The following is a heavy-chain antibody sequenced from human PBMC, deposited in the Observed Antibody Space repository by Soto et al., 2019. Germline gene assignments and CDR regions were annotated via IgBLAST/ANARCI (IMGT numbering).Heavy chain of an antibody. CDR3: ARDESIAAAGIFDY. J-gene: IGHJ4*02. Sequence: ASVKVACKASGYTFTSYGISWVRQAPGQGLEWMGWISAYNGNTNYAQKLQDRVTMTTDTSTSTAYMELRSLRSDDTAVYYCARDESIAAAGIFDYWGQGTLVTVSS. CDR2: ISAYNGNT. CDR1: GYTFTSYG. V-gene: IGHV1-18*01. D-gene: IGHD6-13*01.